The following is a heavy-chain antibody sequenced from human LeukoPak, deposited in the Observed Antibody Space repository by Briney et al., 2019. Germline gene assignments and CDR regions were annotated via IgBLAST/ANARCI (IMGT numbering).Heavy chain of an antibody. D-gene: IGHD3-16*02. V-gene: IGHV4-39*01. CDR1: GGSISSNNYY. CDR3: ARTYDYIWGSFRSHSFDS. CDR2: LYYSGSA. Sequence: PSETLSLTCTVSGGSISSNNYYWGWIRQPPGKGLEWIGSLYYSGSACYNPSLKSRVTISVDASKNQFSLKLSSVTAADTGVYYCARTYDYIWGSFRSHSFDSWGQGTLVTVSS. J-gene: IGHJ4*02.